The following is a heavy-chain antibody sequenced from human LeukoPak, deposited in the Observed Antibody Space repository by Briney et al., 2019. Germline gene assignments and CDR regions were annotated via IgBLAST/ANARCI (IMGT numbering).Heavy chain of an antibody. Sequence: GGSLRLSCAVSGFSLITYTMDWVRQAPGEGLEWVSSISSSSDYIYYADSVKGRFTISRDNAKNSLFLQMNSLRVEDTAVYYWANLAAAGRRDNWFDPWGQGTLVTVSS. CDR1: GFSLITYT. CDR3: ANLAAAGRRDNWFDP. D-gene: IGHD6-13*01. V-gene: IGHV3-21*01. CDR2: ISSSSDYI. J-gene: IGHJ5*02.